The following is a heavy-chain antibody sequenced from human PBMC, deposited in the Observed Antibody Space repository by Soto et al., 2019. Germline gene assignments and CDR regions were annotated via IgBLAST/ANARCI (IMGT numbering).Heavy chain of an antibody. CDR1: GFTFDDYA. J-gene: IGHJ4*02. Sequence: EVQLVESGGGLVQPGRSLRLSCAASGFTFDDYAMHWVRQAPGRGLEWVSGIDWNSGNINYADAVRGRFTISRDNAKNSLYLQMNNLRVEDTALYYCAKDISWDPSSWLDYWGQGPLVTVSS. V-gene: IGHV3-9*01. CDR2: IDWNSGNI. CDR3: AKDISWDPSSWLDY. D-gene: IGHD6-13*01.